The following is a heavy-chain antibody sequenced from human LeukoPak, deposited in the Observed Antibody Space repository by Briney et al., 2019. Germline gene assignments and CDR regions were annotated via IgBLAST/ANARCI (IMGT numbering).Heavy chain of an antibody. Sequence: GGSLRLSCAASGFTFSRYWMHWVRQAPGKGLVWVSRINTDGSHTDYADCGKGRFTISRDNAKNTLYLQMNSLRAEDTAVYYCASTVTLIDYWGQGTLVSVSS. CDR2: INTDGSHT. CDR1: GFTFSRYW. D-gene: IGHD4-17*01. J-gene: IGHJ4*02. CDR3: ASTVTLIDY. V-gene: IGHV3-74*01.